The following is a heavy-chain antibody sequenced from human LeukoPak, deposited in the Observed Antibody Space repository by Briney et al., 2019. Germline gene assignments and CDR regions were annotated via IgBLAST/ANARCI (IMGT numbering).Heavy chain of an antibody. V-gene: IGHV1-2*02. J-gene: IGHJ5*02. CDR3: ARGYCSSASCYDCFDP. CDR1: GYTFTGYF. CDR2: INPNSGGT. Sequence: ASVKVSCKASGYTFTGYFIHWVRQAPGQGLEWMGWINPNSGGTNYAQKFQGRVTMTRDTSISTAYMELSRLRSDDTAVYYCARGYCSSASCYDCFDPWGQGTLVAVSS. D-gene: IGHD2-2*01.